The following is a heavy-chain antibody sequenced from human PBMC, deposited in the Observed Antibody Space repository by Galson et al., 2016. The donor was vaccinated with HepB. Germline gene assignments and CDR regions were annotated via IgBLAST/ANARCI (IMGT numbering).Heavy chain of an antibody. CDR3: ARKELGVTSSSKSFDY. CDR2: IYPDDSET. CDR1: GYSFTAYW. D-gene: IGHD2-21*02. V-gene: IGHV5-51*01. Sequence: QSGAEVKKPGESLKISCQGSGYSFTAYWIGWVRQKPGKGLEWMGIIYPDDSETRYSPSFQGQVTISADKSSSTAYLQWSSLKASDTAMYFCARKELGVTSSSKSFDYWGQGTLVTVSS. J-gene: IGHJ4*02.